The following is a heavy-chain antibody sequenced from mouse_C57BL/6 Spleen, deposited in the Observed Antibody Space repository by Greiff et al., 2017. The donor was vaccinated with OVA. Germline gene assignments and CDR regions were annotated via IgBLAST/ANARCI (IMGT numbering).Heavy chain of an antibody. V-gene: IGHV5-6*01. J-gene: IGHJ4*01. Sequence: EVQGVESGGDLVKPGGSLKLSCAASGFTFSSYGMSWVRQIPDKRLEWVATISSGGSYTYYPDSVKGRFTISRDNAKNTLYLQMSSLKSEDTAMYYCARDYDYDVYAMYCWGQGASVTVSS. CDR2: ISSGGSYT. CDR1: GFTFSSYG. D-gene: IGHD2-4*01. CDR3: ARDYDYDVYAMYC.